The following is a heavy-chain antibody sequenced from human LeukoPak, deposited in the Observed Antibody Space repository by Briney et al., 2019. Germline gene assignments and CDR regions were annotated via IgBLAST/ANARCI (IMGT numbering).Heavy chain of an antibody. D-gene: IGHD3-10*01. Sequence: SETLSLTCTVSGGSISSGSYYWSWIRQPAGKGLEWIGRIYTSGSTNYNPSLKSRVTISVDTSKNQFSLKLSSVTAADTAVYYCARGVKYSMVRGVVYWFDPWGQGTLVIVSS. CDR3: ARGVKYSMVRGVVYWFDP. J-gene: IGHJ5*02. V-gene: IGHV4-61*02. CDR1: GGSISSGSYY. CDR2: IYTSGST.